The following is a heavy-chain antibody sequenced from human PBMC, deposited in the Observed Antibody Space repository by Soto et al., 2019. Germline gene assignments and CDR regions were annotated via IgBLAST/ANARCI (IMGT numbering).Heavy chain of an antibody. CDR3: AKIVSNHLYYFDS. V-gene: IGHV3-9*01. CDR2: ISWNGGRI. Sequence: GGSLRLSCAASGFTFEDFAMNWVRQAPGKGPEWVSRISWNGGRIDYADSVKGRFTISRDNAKNALYLQMNSLRPEDTALYYCAKIVSNHLYYFDSWGQGTLVTSPQ. J-gene: IGHJ4*02. CDR1: GFTFEDFA. D-gene: IGHD2-21*01.